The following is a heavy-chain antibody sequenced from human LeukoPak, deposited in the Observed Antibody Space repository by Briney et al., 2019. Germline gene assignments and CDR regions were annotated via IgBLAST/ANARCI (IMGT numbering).Heavy chain of an antibody. CDR2: INSDGRIT. Sequence: GGSLRLSCAASGFTFSDYWMHWVRQAPGKGLVGVSRINSDGRITSYADSAKGRFTISRDNAKNTLYLQMNSLRAEDTAVYYCARLRWGGLYYFDSWGQGTLVTVSS. CDR3: ARLRWGGLYYFDS. D-gene: IGHD3-16*01. J-gene: IGHJ4*02. CDR1: GFTFSDYW. V-gene: IGHV3-74*01.